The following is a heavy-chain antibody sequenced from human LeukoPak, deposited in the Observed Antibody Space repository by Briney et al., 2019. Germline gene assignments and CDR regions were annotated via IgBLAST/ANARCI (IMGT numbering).Heavy chain of an antibody. J-gene: IGHJ4*02. D-gene: IGHD6-19*01. CDR2: IFYSGST. Sequence: PSETLSLTCTVSSGSISTSNYYWGWVRQPPGKALEWIGNIFYSGSTNYNPSLKSRVTISVDTSKNQFSLKLSSVTAADTAVYYCARARRSAGAIAVAATQFDYWGQGTLVTVSS. CDR3: ARARRSAGAIAVAATQFDY. V-gene: IGHV4-39*07. CDR1: SGSISTSNYY.